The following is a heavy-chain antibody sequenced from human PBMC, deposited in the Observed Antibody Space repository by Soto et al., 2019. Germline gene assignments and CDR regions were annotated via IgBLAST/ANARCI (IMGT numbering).Heavy chain of an antibody. CDR3: ARQASYSSSLPLDY. CDR2: IIPMFDTS. J-gene: IGHJ4*02. Sequence: SVKVSCKVSGGTFNFYAINWVRQAPGQGLEWMGGIIPMFDTSNYAQRFQGRVTITADDSTNTAYLELSSLTSEDTASYYCARQASYSSSLPLDYWGQGTPVTVSS. V-gene: IGHV1-69*13. CDR1: GGTFNFYA. D-gene: IGHD6-13*01.